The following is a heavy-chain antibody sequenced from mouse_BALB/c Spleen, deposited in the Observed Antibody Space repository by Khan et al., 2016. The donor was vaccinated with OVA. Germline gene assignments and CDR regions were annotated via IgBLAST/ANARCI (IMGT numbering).Heavy chain of an antibody. D-gene: IGHD2-14*01. CDR3: AITYYIYDGYYAMDY. J-gene: IGHJ4*01. CDR2: IWGGGNT. Sequence: VQLQESGPGLVAPSQSLSITCTVTGLSLSRYSVHWVRQPPGKGLEWLGMIWGGGNTDYNSTLKSRLNINKDNSKSQVFLTMNSLQTDDTAMYYCAITYYIYDGYYAMDYWGQGTSVTVSS. V-gene: IGHV2-6-4*01. CDR1: GLSLSRYS.